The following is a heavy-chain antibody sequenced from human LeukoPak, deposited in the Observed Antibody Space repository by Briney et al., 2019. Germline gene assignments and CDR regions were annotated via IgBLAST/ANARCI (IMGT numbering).Heavy chain of an antibody. CDR1: GDSVSSNSAA. Sequence: SQTLSLTCAISGDSVSSNSAAWHWIRQSPSRGLEWLGRTYYRSKWYNDYAVSVKSRITINPDTSKNQFSLQLNSVTPEDTAVYYCARAFSGYDDYYYYGMDVWGQGTTVTVSS. CDR3: ARAFSGYDDYYYYGMDV. D-gene: IGHD5-12*01. V-gene: IGHV6-1*01. J-gene: IGHJ6*02. CDR2: TYYRSKWYN.